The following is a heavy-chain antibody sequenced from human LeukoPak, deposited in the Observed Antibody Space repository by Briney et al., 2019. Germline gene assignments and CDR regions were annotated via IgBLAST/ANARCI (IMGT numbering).Heavy chain of an antibody. CDR2: IIPIFGTA. V-gene: IGHV1-69*13. J-gene: IGHJ5*02. Sequence: SVKVSCKASGGTFSSYAISWVRQAPGQGLEWMGGIIPIFGTANYAQKFQGRVTITADESTSTAYMELSSLRSEDTAVYYCARDLGRFDWFFWFDPWGQGTLVTVSS. D-gene: IGHD3-9*01. CDR1: GGTFSSYA. CDR3: ARDLGRFDWFFWFDP.